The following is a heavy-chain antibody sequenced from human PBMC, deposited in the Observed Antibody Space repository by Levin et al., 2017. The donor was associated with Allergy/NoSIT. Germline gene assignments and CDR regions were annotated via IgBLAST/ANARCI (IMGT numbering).Heavy chain of an antibody. CDR1: GFTFRNAL. D-gene: IGHD3-10*01. CDR2: IKSRIDGGTT. Sequence: ETLSLTCAASGFTFRNALMSWVRQTPGKGLEWVGRIKSRIDGGTTEYASPVKGRFTISRDDSKNTLFLQMKSLKPEDTGVYYCTTEEGSFYYWGRGTLVTVSS. J-gene: IGHJ4*02. CDR3: TTEEGSFYY. V-gene: IGHV3-15*01.